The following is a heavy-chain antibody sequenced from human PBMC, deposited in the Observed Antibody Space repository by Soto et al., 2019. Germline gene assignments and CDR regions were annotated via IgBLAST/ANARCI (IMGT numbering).Heavy chain of an antibody. CDR1: GGPISSGGYS. Sequence: QLQLQESGSGLVKPSQTLSLTCAVSGGPISSGGYSWNWIRQPPGKGLEWIGYIYHSGSTYYNPSLKSRVTISVDRSKNQFSLKLSSVTAADTAVYYCASSHAGAHITAAVHWGQGTLVTVSS. D-gene: IGHD6-13*01. CDR2: IYHSGST. V-gene: IGHV4-30-2*01. J-gene: IGHJ4*02. CDR3: ASSHAGAHITAAVH.